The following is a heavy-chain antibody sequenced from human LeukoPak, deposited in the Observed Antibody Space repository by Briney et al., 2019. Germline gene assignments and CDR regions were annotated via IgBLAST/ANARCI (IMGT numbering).Heavy chain of an antibody. CDR3: ARGDDFSGDY. Sequence: GGSLRLSCTASGFTFSTYWMSWVRQAPGKGLEWVANIHPEGNEKYHVGSVKGRFTISRDNAKNSLYLQMNSLRVEDTAVYYCARGDDFSGDYRGQGTLVTVSS. D-gene: IGHD2-21*02. V-gene: IGHV3-7*04. CDR2: IHPEGNEK. J-gene: IGHJ4*02. CDR1: GFTFSTYW.